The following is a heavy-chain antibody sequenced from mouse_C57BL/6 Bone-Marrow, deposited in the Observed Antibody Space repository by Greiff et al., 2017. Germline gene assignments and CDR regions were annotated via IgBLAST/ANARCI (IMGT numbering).Heavy chain of an antibody. D-gene: IGHD2-3*01. Sequence: VQLQQSGPGLVQPSQSLSITCTVSGFSLTSYGVHWVRQSPGKGLEWLGVIWRGGSTDYNAAFMSRLSITKDNSKSQVFFKMNSLQADDTAIYXCAKFDGYPYAMDYWGQGTSVTVSS. J-gene: IGHJ4*01. CDR2: IWRGGST. CDR1: GFSLTSYG. CDR3: AKFDGYPYAMDY. V-gene: IGHV2-5*01.